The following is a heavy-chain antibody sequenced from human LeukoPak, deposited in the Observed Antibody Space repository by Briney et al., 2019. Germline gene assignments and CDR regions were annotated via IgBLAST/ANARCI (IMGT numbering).Heavy chain of an antibody. V-gene: IGHV1-18*01. Sequence: ASVKVSCKASGYTFASYGISWVRQAPGQGLEWMGWISAYNGNTNYAQKLQGRVTMTTDTSTSTAYMELRSLRSDDTAVYYCARDLKRGYSSGRYSWGTGSSNDYWGQGTLVTVSS. CDR2: ISAYNGNT. D-gene: IGHD6-19*01. CDR3: ARDLKRGYSSGRYSWGTGSSNDY. CDR1: GYTFASYG. J-gene: IGHJ4*02.